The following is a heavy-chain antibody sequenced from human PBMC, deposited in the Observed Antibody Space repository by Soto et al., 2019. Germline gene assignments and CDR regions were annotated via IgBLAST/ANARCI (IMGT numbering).Heavy chain of an antibody. J-gene: IGHJ4*02. D-gene: IGHD1-26*01. Sequence: QVQLQESGPGLVKPSGTLSLTCAVFGGSISNSNWWTWVRQPPGKGLDWIGEMFHSGSTNYNSSLTGRATISVDKANNQFSLKLSSVAAADTAVYYCAHRPIVAAAIWGQGTLVTVSS. CDR2: MFHSGST. V-gene: IGHV4-4*02. CDR1: GGSISNSNW. CDR3: AHRPIVAAAI.